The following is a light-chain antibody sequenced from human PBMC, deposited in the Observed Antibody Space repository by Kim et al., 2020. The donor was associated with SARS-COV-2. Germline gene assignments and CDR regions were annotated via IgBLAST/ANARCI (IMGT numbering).Light chain of an antibody. CDR3: LQTYTVPRT. CDR1: QTVSRH. CDR2: AAY. Sequence: SASVGDRVTITCREIQTVSRHLSWYQQRPGEAPNLLIYAAYTLHDGVPSRFSGGGSGTDFTLTISSLQPEDFATYYCLQTYTVPRTFGQGTKLEI. J-gene: IGKJ2*01. V-gene: IGKV1-39*01.